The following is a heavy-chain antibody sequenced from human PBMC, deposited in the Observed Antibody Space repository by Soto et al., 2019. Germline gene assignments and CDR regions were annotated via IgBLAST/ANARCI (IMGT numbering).Heavy chain of an antibody. CDR2: IYHSGST. D-gene: IGHD5-18*01. CDR1: GGSISSGGYS. J-gene: IGHJ6*04. CDR3: ARVDTAQGGYYGMDV. Sequence: SETLSLTCAVSGGSISSGGYSWSWIRQPPGKGLEWIGYIYHSGSTYYNPSLKSRVTISVDRSKNQFSLKLSSVTAADTAVYYCARVDTAQGGYYGMDVWGKGTTVTVSS. V-gene: IGHV4-30-2*01.